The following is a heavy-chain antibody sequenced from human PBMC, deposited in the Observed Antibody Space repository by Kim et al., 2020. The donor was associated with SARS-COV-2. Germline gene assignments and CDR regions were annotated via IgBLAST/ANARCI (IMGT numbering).Heavy chain of an antibody. CDR3: ARGYSSSWYPGWFDP. D-gene: IGHD6-13*01. CDR2: INAGNGNT. Sequence: ASVKVSCKASGYTFTSYAMHWVRQAPGQRLEWMGWINAGNGNTKYSQKFQGRVTITRDTSASTAYMELSSLRSEDTAVYYCARGYSSSWYPGWFDPWGQGTLVTVSS. CDR1: GYTFTSYA. J-gene: IGHJ5*02. V-gene: IGHV1-3*01.